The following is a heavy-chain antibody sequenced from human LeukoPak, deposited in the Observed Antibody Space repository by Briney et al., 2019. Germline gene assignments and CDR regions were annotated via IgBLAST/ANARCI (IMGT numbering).Heavy chain of an antibody. CDR2: IYYSGST. Sequence: TSETLSLTCTVSGGSLSSGGFYWSWNRQHPGKGLEWVGYIYYSGSTYYNPSLKSRVTISVDTSKNQFSLKLSSVTAADTAVYYCARARTEDYYYGMDVWGQGTTVTVSS. J-gene: IGHJ6*02. CDR1: GGSLSSGGFY. V-gene: IGHV4-31*03. D-gene: IGHD1-14*01. CDR3: ARARTEDYYYGMDV.